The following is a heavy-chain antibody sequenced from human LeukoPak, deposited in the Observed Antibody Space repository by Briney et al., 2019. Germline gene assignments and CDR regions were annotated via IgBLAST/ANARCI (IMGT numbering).Heavy chain of an antibody. CDR3: TTDTKVVPAAQWTLYYYYYYYMDV. D-gene: IGHD2-2*01. CDR2: IRSKANSFAT. Sequence: QPGGSLRLSCAASGFTFSGSAMHWVRQASGKGLEWVGHIRSKANSFATAYGVSVKGRFAISRDDSKNTAYLQMSSLKTEDTAVYYCTTDTKVVPAAQWTLYYYYYYYMDVWGKGTTVTVSS. J-gene: IGHJ6*03. V-gene: IGHV3-73*01. CDR1: GFTFSGSA.